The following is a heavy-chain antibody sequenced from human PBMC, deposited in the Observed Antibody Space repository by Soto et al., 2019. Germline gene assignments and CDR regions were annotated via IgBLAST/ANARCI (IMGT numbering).Heavy chain of an antibody. D-gene: IGHD6-13*01. J-gene: IGHJ4*02. CDR1: GGSISSYY. V-gene: IGHV4-59*01. CDR3: ARVGAAAAPGYFDY. CDR2: IFDSGST. Sequence: QVQLQESGPGLVKPSETLSLTCTVSGGSISSYYWSWIRQPPGKGLEWIGNIFDSGSTNYNPSLKSRVNISVATSKNQFSLKVRSVTAADTAVYDCARVGAAAAPGYFDYWSQGTLVTVSS.